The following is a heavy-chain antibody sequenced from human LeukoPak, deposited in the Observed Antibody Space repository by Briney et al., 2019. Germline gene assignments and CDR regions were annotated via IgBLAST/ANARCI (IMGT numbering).Heavy chain of an antibody. CDR2: ISSSSSYI. CDR1: GFTFSSYG. J-gene: IGHJ4*02. D-gene: IGHD6-13*01. V-gene: IGHV3-21*01. CDR3: ARGGVYVAAAGTPFDY. Sequence: GGSLRLSCAASGFTFSSYGMNWVRQAPGKGLEWVSSISSSSSYIYYADSVKGRFTISRDNAKNSLYLQMNSLRAEDTAVYYCARGGVYVAAAGTPFDYWGQGTLVTVSS.